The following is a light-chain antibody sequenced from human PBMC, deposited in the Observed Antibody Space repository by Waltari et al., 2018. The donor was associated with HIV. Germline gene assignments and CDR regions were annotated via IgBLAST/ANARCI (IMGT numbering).Light chain of an antibody. V-gene: IGLV2-11*01. J-gene: IGLJ2*01. CDR2: DVS. Sequence: QSALTQPRSVSGSPGQSVTISCTGYSGDVVGYNYVSWYQQHPGKAPNLIIYDVSTRPSGVPARFSGSKSGNTASLTIFGLQAEDEADYYGCSYAGSVTFVVFGGGTKVTVV. CDR1: SGDVVGYNY. CDR3: CSYAGSVTFVV.